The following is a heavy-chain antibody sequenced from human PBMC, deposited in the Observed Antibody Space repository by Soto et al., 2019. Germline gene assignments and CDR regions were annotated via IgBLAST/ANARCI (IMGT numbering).Heavy chain of an antibody. V-gene: IGHV3-74*01. CDR3: ARARSGSFDY. CDR2: INSDGSIT. D-gene: IGHD1-26*01. J-gene: IGHJ4*02. Sequence: GGSLRLSCAASGFTSSNYWMHWVRQAPGKGLVWVSGINSDGSITSSADSVKGRFTISRDNAKNTLYLQMNSLRAEDTAVYYCARARSGSFDYWGQGTLVTVSS. CDR1: GFTSSNYW.